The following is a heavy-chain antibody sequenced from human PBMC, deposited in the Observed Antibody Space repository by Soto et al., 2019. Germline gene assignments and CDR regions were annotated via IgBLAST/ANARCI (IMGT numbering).Heavy chain of an antibody. Sequence: FVPLSVACRVGDECICRCSRCWVRQPPGKGLEWIGNIHYNGNTKYNPSLKSRVTMSLDTSKNQFSLRLISVTAADTAKYFCAREGNLGRWLQPLDFWGQGTLVTVSS. CDR3: AREGNLGRWLQPLDF. D-gene: IGHD5-18*01. CDR2: IHYNGNT. CDR1: DECICRCS. V-gene: IGHV4-59*01. J-gene: IGHJ4*02.